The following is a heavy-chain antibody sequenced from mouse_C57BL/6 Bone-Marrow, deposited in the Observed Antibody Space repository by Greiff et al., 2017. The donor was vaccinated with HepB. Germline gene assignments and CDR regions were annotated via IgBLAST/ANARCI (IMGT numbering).Heavy chain of an antibody. J-gene: IGHJ4*01. CDR2: INPNNGGT. Sequence: EVQLQESGPELVKPGASVKISCKASGYTFTDYYMNWVKQSHGKSLEWIGDINPNNGGTSYNQKFKGKATLTVDKSSSTAYMELRSLTSEDSAVYYCARKGSITTVVDIWAMDYWGQGTSVTVSS. CDR3: ARKGSITTVVDIWAMDY. V-gene: IGHV1-26*01. CDR1: GYTFTDYY. D-gene: IGHD1-1*01.